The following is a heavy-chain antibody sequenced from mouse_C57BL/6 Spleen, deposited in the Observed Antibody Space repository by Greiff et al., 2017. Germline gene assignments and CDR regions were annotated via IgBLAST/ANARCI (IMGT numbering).Heavy chain of an antibody. CDR3: ARRDYGSSYWYFDV. Sequence: EVKLVESGGGLVKPGGSLKLSCAASGFTFSDYGMHWVRQAPEKGLEWIAYISSGSSTIYYADTVKGRFTISRDNAKNTPFLQMTSLRSEDTAVYYFARRDYGSSYWYFDVWGTGTTVTVSS. CDR1: GFTFSDYG. V-gene: IGHV5-17*01. D-gene: IGHD1-1*01. J-gene: IGHJ1*03. CDR2: ISSGSSTI.